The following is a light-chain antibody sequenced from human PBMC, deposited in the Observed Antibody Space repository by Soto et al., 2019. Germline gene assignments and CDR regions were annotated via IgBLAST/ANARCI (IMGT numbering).Light chain of an antibody. CDR2: ATS. V-gene: IGKV1-39*01. CDR3: QKYNSAPWT. CDR1: QAIHSY. Sequence: DIQMTQSPSSLSASVGDRVTITCRASQAIHSYLNWYQQKPGKAPNLLIFATSTLQSGVPSRFSGSGSGTDFTLTISSLQPEDVATYYCQKYNSAPWTFGQGTKVDIK. J-gene: IGKJ1*01.